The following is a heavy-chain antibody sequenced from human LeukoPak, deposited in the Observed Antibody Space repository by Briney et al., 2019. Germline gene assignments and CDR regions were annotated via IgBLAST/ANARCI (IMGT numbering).Heavy chain of an antibody. J-gene: IGHJ5*02. CDR1: XXSXSSXGVG. D-gene: IGHD6-6*01. CDR3: VHRPPSSSDWFDP. V-gene: IGHV2-5*01. Sequence: TLTCTXSXXSXSSXGVGVXWIXXPPGXXPXXLSLLYWNHPNRYSPSLKSTLPITKHPSKNQVVLTVTNMDPVDAATYYCVHRPPSSSDWFDPWGQGTLVTVSS. CDR2: LYWNHPN.